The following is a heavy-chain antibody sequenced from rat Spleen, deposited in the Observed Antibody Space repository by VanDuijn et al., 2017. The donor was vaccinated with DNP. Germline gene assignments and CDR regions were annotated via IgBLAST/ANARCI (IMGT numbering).Heavy chain of an antibody. J-gene: IGHJ2*01. CDR1: GFTFSSFP. Sequence: EVQLVESAGDSVQPGRSLKLSCAASGFTFSSFPMAWVRQAPKKGLEWVASISTSGGSTYYRDSVKGRFTVSRDNAKSTLYLQMDSLRSEDTATYYCARHGGYDYWGQGVMVTVSS. D-gene: IGHD1-11*01. CDR3: ARHGGYDY. CDR2: ISTSGGST. V-gene: IGHV5S23*01.